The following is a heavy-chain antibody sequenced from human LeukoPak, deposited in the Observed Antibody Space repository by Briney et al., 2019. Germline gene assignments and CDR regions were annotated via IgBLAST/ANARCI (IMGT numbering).Heavy chain of an antibody. CDR2: ISAYNGNT. D-gene: IGHD2-15*01. Sequence: ASVKVSCKASGYTFTSYGISWVRRAPGQGLEWMGLISAYNGNTNYAQKLQGRVTMTTDTSTSTAYMELRSLRSDDTAVYYCARGGYCRGGSCYRYWYFDLWGRGTLVTVSS. J-gene: IGHJ2*01. V-gene: IGHV1-18*01. CDR1: GYTFTSYG. CDR3: ARGGYCRGGSCYRYWYFDL.